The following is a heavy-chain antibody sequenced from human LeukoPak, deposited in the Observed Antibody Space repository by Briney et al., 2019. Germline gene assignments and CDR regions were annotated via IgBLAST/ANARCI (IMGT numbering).Heavy chain of an antibody. J-gene: IGHJ5*02. CDR3: ARHVGFITMVRGVINNNWFDP. V-gene: IGHV4-39*01. CDR1: GGSISSSSYY. Sequence: KPSETLSLTCTVSGGSISSSSYYWGWIRQPPGKGLEWIGGIYSSGSPYYNPSLKSRVTISVDTSKKQFSLKLSSVTAADTAVYYCARHVGFITMVRGVINNNWFDPWGQGTLVTVSS. D-gene: IGHD3-10*01. CDR2: IYSSGSP.